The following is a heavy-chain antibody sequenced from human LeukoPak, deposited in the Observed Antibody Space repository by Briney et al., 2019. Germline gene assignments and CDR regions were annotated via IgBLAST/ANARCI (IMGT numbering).Heavy chain of an antibody. J-gene: IGHJ4*02. CDR1: GHSFTSYW. D-gene: IGHD3-22*01. Sequence: GESLKISRKGSGHSFTSYWIGWVRQMPGKGLEWMGIIYPGDSDTRYSPSFQGQVTISADKSISTAYLQWSSLKASDTAMYYCASLYYDSSGYRDYWGQGTLVTVSS. V-gene: IGHV5-51*01. CDR3: ASLYYDSSGYRDY. CDR2: IYPGDSDT.